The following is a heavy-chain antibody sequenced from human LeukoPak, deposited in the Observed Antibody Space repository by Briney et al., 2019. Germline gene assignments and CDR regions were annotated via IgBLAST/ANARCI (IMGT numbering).Heavy chain of an antibody. Sequence: SETLSLTCTVSGGSISSYYWSWIRQPPGKGLEWIGYIYYSGSTNYNPSLMSRVTISVDTSKNQFSLKLSSVTAADTAVYYCARSKKDAFDIWGQGTMVTVSS. V-gene: IGHV4-59*01. CDR3: ARSKKDAFDI. CDR2: IYYSGST. J-gene: IGHJ3*02. CDR1: GGSISSYY.